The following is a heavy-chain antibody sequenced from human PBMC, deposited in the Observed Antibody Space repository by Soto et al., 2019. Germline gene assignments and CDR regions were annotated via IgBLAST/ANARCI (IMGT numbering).Heavy chain of an antibody. CDR1: GGSISNYY. Sequence: LSLTCNVSGGSISNYYWTWVRQSPEKGLEWIGYMYYNGNINYNPSLKSRVTISIDTSKNQFSLTLKSVTAADTAVYYCASGGNWFDPWGQGTLVTVSS. D-gene: IGHD3-16*01. CDR2: MYYNGNI. CDR3: ASGGNWFDP. V-gene: IGHV4-59*01. J-gene: IGHJ5*02.